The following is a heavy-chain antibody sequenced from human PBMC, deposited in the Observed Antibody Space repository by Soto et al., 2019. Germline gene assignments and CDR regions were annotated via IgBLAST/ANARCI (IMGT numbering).Heavy chain of an antibody. D-gene: IGHD4-17*01. V-gene: IGHV3-48*01. CDR2: ISSSSSTI. J-gene: IGHJ3*02. Sequence: EVQLVESGGGLVQPGGSLRLSCAASGFTFSSYSMNWVRQAPGKGLEWVSYISSSSSTIYYADSVKGRFTISRDNAKNSLYLQMNSLRAEDTAVYYCARESAEDTVTGYDAFDIWGQGTMVTVSS. CDR1: GFTFSSYS. CDR3: ARESAEDTVTGYDAFDI.